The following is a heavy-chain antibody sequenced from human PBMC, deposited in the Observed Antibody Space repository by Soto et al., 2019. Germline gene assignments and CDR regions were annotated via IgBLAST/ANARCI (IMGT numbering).Heavy chain of an antibody. Sequence: GGSVRLSCAASGFTFSSYGMHWVRQAPGKGLEWVAVISYDVSNKYYADSVKGRFTISRDNSKNTLYLQMNSLRAEDTAVYYCAKPRGTAQPNGYYFAYWGQGTPVTF. CDR2: ISYDVSNK. J-gene: IGHJ4*02. CDR1: GFTFSSYG. D-gene: IGHD2-2*01. V-gene: IGHV3-30*18. CDR3: AKPRGTAQPNGYYFAY.